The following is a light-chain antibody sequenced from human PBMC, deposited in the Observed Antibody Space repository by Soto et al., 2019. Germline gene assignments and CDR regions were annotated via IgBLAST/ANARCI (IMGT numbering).Light chain of an antibody. CDR3: QQSYSSLVT. CDR1: QTIATY. J-gene: IGKJ4*01. Sequence: IEMTQSPAPLSASVGDRVTITCRASQTIATYLNWFQHKSGRAPKLLIYTSSSVNSGVSSRFRGSGSGTDVTLTINDVHPEDSATYYCQQSYSSLVTFGAGTKVEIK. V-gene: IGKV1-39*01. CDR2: TSS.